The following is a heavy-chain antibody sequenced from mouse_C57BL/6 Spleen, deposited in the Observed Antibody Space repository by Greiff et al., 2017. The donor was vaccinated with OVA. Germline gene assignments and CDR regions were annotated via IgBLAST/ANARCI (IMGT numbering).Heavy chain of an antibody. J-gene: IGHJ3*01. CDR2: ISSGGSYT. D-gene: IGHD1-1*01. Sequence: EVQRVESGGDLVKPGGSLKLSCAASGFTFSSYGMSWVRQTPDKRLEWVATISSGGSYTYYPDSVKGRFTISRDNAKNTLYLQMSSLKSEDTAMYYCARDSYYGSSPFAYWGQGTLVTVSA. CDR3: ARDSYYGSSPFAY. V-gene: IGHV5-6*01. CDR1: GFTFSSYG.